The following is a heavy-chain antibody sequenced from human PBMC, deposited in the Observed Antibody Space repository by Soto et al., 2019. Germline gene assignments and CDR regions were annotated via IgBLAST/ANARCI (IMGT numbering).Heavy chain of an antibody. J-gene: IGHJ4*02. CDR2: IYYSGST. Sequence: SETLSLTCTVSGGSISSGCYYWSWIRQHPGKGLEWIGYIYYSGSTYYNPSLKSRVTISVDTSKNQFSLKLSSVTAADTAVYYCARAGWGASITGTTPNFDYWGQGTLVTVSS. D-gene: IGHD1-20*01. CDR1: GGSISSGCYY. V-gene: IGHV4-31*02. CDR3: ARAGWGASITGTTPNFDY.